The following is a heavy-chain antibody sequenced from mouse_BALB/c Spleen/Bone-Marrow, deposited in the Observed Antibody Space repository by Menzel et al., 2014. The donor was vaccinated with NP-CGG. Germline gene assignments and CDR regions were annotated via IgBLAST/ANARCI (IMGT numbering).Heavy chain of an antibody. Sequence: VQLQQSGPELVRSGVSVKISCKGSGYTFTDYAMHWVKQSHAKSLEWIGVISTYYGNTNYNQKFKGKATMTVDKSSSTAYMELARLTSEDSAIYYRARKRLTGTSYWYFDVWGAGTTVTVSS. CDR2: ISTYYGNT. CDR1: GYTFTDYA. V-gene: IGHV1-67*01. D-gene: IGHD4-1*01. J-gene: IGHJ1*01. CDR3: ARKRLTGTSYWYFDV.